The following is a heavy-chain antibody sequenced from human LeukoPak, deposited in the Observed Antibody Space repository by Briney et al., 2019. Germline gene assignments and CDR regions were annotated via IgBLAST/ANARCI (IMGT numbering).Heavy chain of an antibody. CDR2: IDPNGGGA. V-gene: IGHV1-46*01. CDR3: AAWGSSSSPLPGMDV. D-gene: IGHD6-13*01. CDR1: GYTFTSYY. Sequence: ASVKVSCKASGYTFTSYYMHWVRQAPGQGLEWIGVIDPNGGGANYPQKVQGRVTMTRDTSTSTVYMEMRSLRPEDTAVYYCAAWGSSSSPLPGMDVWGQGTTVTVSS. J-gene: IGHJ6*02.